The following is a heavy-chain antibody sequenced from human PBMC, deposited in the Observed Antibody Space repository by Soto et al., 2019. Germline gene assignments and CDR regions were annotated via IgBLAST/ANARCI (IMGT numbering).Heavy chain of an antibody. J-gene: IGHJ4*02. CDR1: GGSISSGDYY. D-gene: IGHD2-15*01. V-gene: IGHV4-30-4*01. CDR3: ARAVVFDPVGFDY. CDR2: IYYSGST. Sequence: QVQLQESGPGLVKPSQTLSLTCTVSGGSISSGDYYWSWIRQPPGKGLEWIGYIYYSGSTYYNPSLKSRVSISVDTSKNQFSLQLSSVTAADTAVYYCARAVVFDPVGFDYWGQGTLVTVSS.